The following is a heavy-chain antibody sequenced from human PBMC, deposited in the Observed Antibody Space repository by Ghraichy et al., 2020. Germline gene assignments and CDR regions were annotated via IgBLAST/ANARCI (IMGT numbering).Heavy chain of an antibody. Sequence: GGSLRLSCAASGFTFDDYAMHWVRQAPGKGLEWVSGISWNSGSIGYADSVKGRFTISRDNAKNSLYLQMNSLRAEDTALYYCAKARIAAAGGDYFDYWGQGTLVTVSS. CDR3: AKARIAAAGGDYFDY. V-gene: IGHV3-9*01. J-gene: IGHJ4*02. CDR2: ISWNSGSI. D-gene: IGHD6-13*01. CDR1: GFTFDDYA.